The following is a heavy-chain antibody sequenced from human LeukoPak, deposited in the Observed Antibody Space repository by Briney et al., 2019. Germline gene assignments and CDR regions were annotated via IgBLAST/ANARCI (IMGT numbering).Heavy chain of an antibody. CDR2: ISWNSGSI. D-gene: IGHD3-22*01. Sequence: PGGSLRLSCAASGFTFDDYAMHWVRQAPGKGLEWVSGISWNSGSIGYADSVKGRFTISRDNAKNSLYLQMNSLRAEDTALYYCAKDMRGYYYDSSGRRASYYYMDVWGKGTTVTISS. J-gene: IGHJ6*03. CDR3: AKDMRGYYYDSSGRRASYYYMDV. V-gene: IGHV3-9*01. CDR1: GFTFDDYA.